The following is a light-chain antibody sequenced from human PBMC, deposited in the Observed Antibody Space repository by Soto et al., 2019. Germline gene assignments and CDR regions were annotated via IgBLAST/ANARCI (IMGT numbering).Light chain of an antibody. CDR3: QQYENWPRT. CDR2: GVS. Sequence: VMTQSPATLSVSPGDTATLSCRSSQNIHINLAWYQQKSGQAPTLLIYGVSARAPGVPARFGGTGSGTEFTLTIRNLQPEDFGVYYCQQYENWPRTFGQGTK. CDR1: QNIHIN. V-gene: IGKV3-15*01. J-gene: IGKJ2*01.